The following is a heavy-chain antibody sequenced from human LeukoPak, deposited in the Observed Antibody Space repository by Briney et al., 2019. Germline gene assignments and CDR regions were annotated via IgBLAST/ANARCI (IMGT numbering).Heavy chain of an antibody. CDR1: GYTFTSYG. CDR2: ISAYNGNT. CDR3: ARDRRNYYYMDV. Sequence: ASVKVSCKASGYTFTSYGISWVRQAPGQGLEWMGWISAYNGNTNYAQKLQGRVTMTTDTSTSTAYVELRSLRSDDTAVYYCARDRRNYYYMDVWGKGTTVTVSS. J-gene: IGHJ6*03. V-gene: IGHV1-18*01.